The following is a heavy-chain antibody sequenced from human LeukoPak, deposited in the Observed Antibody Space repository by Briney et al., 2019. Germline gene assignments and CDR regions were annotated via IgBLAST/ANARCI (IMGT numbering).Heavy chain of an antibody. Sequence: ASVKVSCKASGYTFTGYYMHWVRQAPGQGLEWMGWINPNNGDTNSAQKFQGRVTITRDTSISTVYMELSGLTSGDTAVYYCAREASGSYYSFFLDYWGQGTLVAVSS. CDR2: INPNNGDT. CDR3: AREASGSYYSFFLDY. D-gene: IGHD3-10*01. V-gene: IGHV1-2*02. J-gene: IGHJ4*02. CDR1: GYTFTGYY.